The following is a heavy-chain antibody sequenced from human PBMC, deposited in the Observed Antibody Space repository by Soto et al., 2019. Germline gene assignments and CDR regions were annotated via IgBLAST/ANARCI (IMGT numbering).Heavy chain of an antibody. CDR1: GFTFEDYT. D-gene: IGHD2-15*01. Sequence: GGSLRLSCAASGFTFEDYTMHWFRQAPGKGLEWVSLISWDGGSTYYADSVKGRFTISRDNSKNSLYLQMNSLRTEDTALYYCAKALRPLVVVADNNWFAPWGQGTLVTVSS. J-gene: IGHJ5*02. V-gene: IGHV3-43*01. CDR2: ISWDGGST. CDR3: AKALRPLVVVADNNWFAP.